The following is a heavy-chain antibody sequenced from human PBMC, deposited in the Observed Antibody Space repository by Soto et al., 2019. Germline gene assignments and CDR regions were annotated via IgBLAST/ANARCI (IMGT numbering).Heavy chain of an antibody. Sequence: ASVKVSCKVSVYTLTELSMHWVRQAPGKGLEWMGGFDPEDGETIYAEKFQGRVTMTEDTSTDTAYMELSSLRSEDTAVYYCATVRPSLSYYFDYWGQGTLVTVSS. V-gene: IGHV1-24*01. D-gene: IGHD3-16*02. CDR2: FDPEDGET. CDR1: VYTLTELS. J-gene: IGHJ4*02. CDR3: ATVRPSLSYYFDY.